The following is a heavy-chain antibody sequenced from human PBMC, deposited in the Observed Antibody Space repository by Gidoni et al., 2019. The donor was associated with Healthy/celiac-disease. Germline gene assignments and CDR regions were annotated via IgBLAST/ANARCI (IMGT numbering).Heavy chain of an antibody. CDR2: ISYDGRNK. Sequence: QVQLVESVGCVVQPGRSLRLSFSCSGFTVSIYGMHWVRQAPGKGLEWVAVISYDGRNKYYAEAVQGRFTISRDNSKNTLYRQMNSRRAEDTAVYYCAKDPGPRFLEWFFPSYWGQGTLVTVSS. CDR1: GFTVSIYG. V-gene: IGHV3-30*18. J-gene: IGHJ4*02. CDR3: AKDPGPRFLEWFFPSY. D-gene: IGHD3-3*01.